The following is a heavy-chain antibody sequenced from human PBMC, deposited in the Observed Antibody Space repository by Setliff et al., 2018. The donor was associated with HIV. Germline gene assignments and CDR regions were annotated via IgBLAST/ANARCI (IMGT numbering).Heavy chain of an antibody. CDR3: ARDDLSWEGGIDY. D-gene: IGHD1-26*01. CDR1: GFIFSSYG. J-gene: IGHJ4*02. CDR2: IRHDGSQK. V-gene: IGHV3-30*02. Sequence: QPGGSLRLSCAASGFIFSSYGMHWVRQAPGKGLEWVAFIRHDGSQKYYADSVKGRFTISRDNSRNSLYSQIKTLRPEDTAVYYCARDDLSWEGGIDYWGQGALVTVPQ.